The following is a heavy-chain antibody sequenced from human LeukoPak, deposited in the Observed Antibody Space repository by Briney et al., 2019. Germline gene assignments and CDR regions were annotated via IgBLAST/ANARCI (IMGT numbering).Heavy chain of an antibody. CDR2: ISYDGSNK. D-gene: IGHD2-15*01. J-gene: IGHJ4*02. CDR1: GFTFSSYA. V-gene: IGHV3-30-3*01. CDR3: ARDPGGHLDF. Sequence: PGRSLRLSCAASGFTFSSYAMHWVRRAPGKGLEWVAVISYDGSNKYYADSVKGRFTISRYNSKNTLYLQMNSLRAEDTAVYYCARDPGGHLDFWGQGTLVTVSS.